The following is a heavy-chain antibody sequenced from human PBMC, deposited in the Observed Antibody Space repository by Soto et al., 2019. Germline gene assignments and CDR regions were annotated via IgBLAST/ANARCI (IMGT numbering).Heavy chain of an antibody. D-gene: IGHD1-26*01. J-gene: IGHJ5*02. CDR2: IIPIFGTA. CDR1: GGTFSSYA. V-gene: IGHV1-69*13. CDR3: ASGELPRNWFDP. Sequence: ASVKVSCKASGGTFSSYAISWVRQAPGQGLEWMGGIIPIFGTANYAQKFQGRVTITADESTSTAYMELSSLRSEDTAVYYCASGELPRNWFDPWGQGTLVTVSS.